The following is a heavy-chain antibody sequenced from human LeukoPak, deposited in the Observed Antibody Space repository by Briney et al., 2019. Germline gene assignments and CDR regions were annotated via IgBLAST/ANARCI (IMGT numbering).Heavy chain of an antibody. CDR2: ITDGGSAV. D-gene: IGHD5/OR15-5a*01. CDR1: GFTFNIYE. CDR3: ARRSTMSYHAIDV. Sequence: GGPLGLSCAASGFTFNIYEMNWVRQAPGKGLEWISYITDGGSAVYYADSVKGRFTVSRDNARNSLFLQVNSLRAEDTATYYCARRSTMSYHAIDVWGQGTMVTVSS. V-gene: IGHV3-48*03. J-gene: IGHJ6*02.